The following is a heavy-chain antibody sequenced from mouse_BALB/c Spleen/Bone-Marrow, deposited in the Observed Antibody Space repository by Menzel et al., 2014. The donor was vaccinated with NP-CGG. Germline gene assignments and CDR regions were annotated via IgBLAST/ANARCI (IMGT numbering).Heavy chain of an antibody. D-gene: IGHD1-1*01. CDR1: GFSLTSYG. Sequence: EQGVESGPGLVAPSQSLSITCTVSGFSLTSYGVHWVRQPPGKVLEWLGVIWAGGSTNYNSALMSRLSISKDNSKSQVFLKMNSLQTDDTAMYYCARGSYYEGAMDYWGQGTSVTVSS. J-gene: IGHJ4*01. CDR2: IWAGGST. V-gene: IGHV2-9*02. CDR3: ARGSYYEGAMDY.